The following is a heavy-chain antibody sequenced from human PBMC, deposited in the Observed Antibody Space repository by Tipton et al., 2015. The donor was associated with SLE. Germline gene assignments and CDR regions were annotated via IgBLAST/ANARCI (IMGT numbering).Heavy chain of an antibody. CDR2: ISYSGNT. V-gene: IGHV4-59*01. CDR1: GDSIRSYY. CDR3: ARGSNYAFDI. D-gene: IGHD6-13*01. J-gene: IGHJ3*02. Sequence: GLVKPSETLSLTCTVSGDSIRSYYWNWIRQPPGKGLEWIGSISYSGNTNYNPSLKSRVTISLETSKSRFSLKLTSVTAADTAVYYCARGSNYAFDIWGQGTMVTVSS.